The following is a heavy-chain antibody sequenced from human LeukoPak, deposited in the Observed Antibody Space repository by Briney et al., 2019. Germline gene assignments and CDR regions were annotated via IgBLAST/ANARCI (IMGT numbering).Heavy chain of an antibody. CDR2: INWNGGRT. Sequence: GSLRLSCAASGFTFDDYGMSWVRQAPGKGLEWVSGINWNGGRTGYADSVKGRFTISRDNAKNSLYLQMNSLRAEDTASYYCARDMERGWLRENAFDIWGQGTMVTVSS. J-gene: IGHJ3*02. V-gene: IGHV3-20*04. CDR1: GFTFDDYG. CDR3: ARDMERGWLRENAFDI. D-gene: IGHD5-12*01.